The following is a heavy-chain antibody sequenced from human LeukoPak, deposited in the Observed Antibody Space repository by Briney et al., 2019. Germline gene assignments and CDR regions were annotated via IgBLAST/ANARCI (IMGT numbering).Heavy chain of an antibody. J-gene: IGHJ5*02. CDR2: ISVGGGST. D-gene: IGHD6-13*01. V-gene: IGHV3-23*01. CDR1: GFTFSSYA. Sequence: GGSLRLSCAASGFTFSSYAMSWVRQAPGKGLEWVSTISVGGGSTYYADSVKGRFTISRDNSKNTLYLQMNSLRAEDTALYYCARDLSIAATNWFDPWGQGTLVTVSS. CDR3: ARDLSIAATNWFDP.